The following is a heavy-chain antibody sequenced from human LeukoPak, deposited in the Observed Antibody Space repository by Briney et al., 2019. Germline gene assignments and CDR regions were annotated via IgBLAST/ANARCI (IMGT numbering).Heavy chain of an antibody. CDR3: ARGKGGYSP. V-gene: IGHV1-2*02. CDR1: GYTFTENY. CDR2: INPYTGAA. Sequence: ASVKVSCKASGYTFTENYIHWVRQAPGQGLEWMGLINPYTGAANYTQNFQGRVTMTRDTSVSTAYMHLSGLRSDDTAVYYCARGKGGYSPWGQGTLVTVSS. J-gene: IGHJ4*02. D-gene: IGHD3-22*01.